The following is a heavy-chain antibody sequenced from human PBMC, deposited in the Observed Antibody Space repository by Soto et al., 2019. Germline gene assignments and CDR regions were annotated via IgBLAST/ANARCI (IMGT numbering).Heavy chain of an antibody. CDR2: INPSGGST. CDR3: ARKSLSNLNWFDP. D-gene: IGHD4-4*01. J-gene: IGHJ5*02. CDR1: GYTFNSYY. Sequence: GASLKVSCKASGYTFNSYYMHWVRQAPGQGYEWMGIINPSGGSTTYAQKFQGRVTMTTDTSTNTAYMELRSLRSDDTAVYYCARKSLSNLNWFDPWGQGTLVTVSS. V-gene: IGHV1-46*02.